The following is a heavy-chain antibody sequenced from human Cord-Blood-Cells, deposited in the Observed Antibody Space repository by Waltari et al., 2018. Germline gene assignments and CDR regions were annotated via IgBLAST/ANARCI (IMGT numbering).Heavy chain of an antibody. D-gene: IGHD1-7*01. CDR2: INPNSGGT. CDR1: GYPFTGYH. Sequence: QVQLAQSVAEVKKPGASVTVSSQASGYPFTGYHMHRVRQAPGQGLEWMGWINPNSGGTNYAQKFQGRVTMTRDTSISTAYMELSRLRSDDTAVYYCASPLTGTTDYWGQGTLVTVSS. J-gene: IGHJ4*02. CDR3: ASPLTGTTDY. V-gene: IGHV1-2*02.